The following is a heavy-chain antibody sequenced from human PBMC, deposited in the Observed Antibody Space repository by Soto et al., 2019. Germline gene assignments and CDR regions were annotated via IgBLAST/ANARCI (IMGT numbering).Heavy chain of an antibody. CDR2: TFYRSKWYN. J-gene: IGHJ2*01. CDR3: ARSRPWYFDL. CDR1: EDRVSSNSAT. D-gene: IGHD2-2*01. Sequence: QVQLQQSGPGLVKPSQTLSLTCAISEDRVSSNSATWSWIRQSPSRGLEWLGRTFYRSKWYNDYAPSVKSRITINADTSTNQFSLQLRSVTPEDTAVYYCARSRPWYFDLWGRGTLVTVSS. V-gene: IGHV6-1*01.